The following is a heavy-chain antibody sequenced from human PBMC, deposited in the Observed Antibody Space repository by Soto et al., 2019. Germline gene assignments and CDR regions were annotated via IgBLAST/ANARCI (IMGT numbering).Heavy chain of an antibody. V-gene: IGHV3-30*03. Sequence: QVQMVESGGGVVQTGRSLRLSCAVSGITFSSFGMHWVRQAPGKGLEWVAGISYDGSSKYYADSLQGRFTVCRDNFQNTLSLQMHSLIPEDTAVDYCAAGGCEQLHWRFYYWGLGTLCTVPS. J-gene: IGHJ4*02. CDR3: AAGGCEQLHWRFYY. D-gene: IGHD3-16*01. CDR1: GITFSSFG. CDR2: ISYDGSSK.